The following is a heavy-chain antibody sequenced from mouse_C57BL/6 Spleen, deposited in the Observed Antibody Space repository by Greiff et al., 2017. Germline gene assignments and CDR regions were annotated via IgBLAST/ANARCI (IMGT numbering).Heavy chain of an antibody. CDR2: IYPGDGDT. Sequence: VQLVESGAELVKPGASVKISCKASGYAFSSYWMNWVKQRPGKGLEWIGQIYPGDGDTNYNGKFKGKATLTADKSSSTAYMQLSSLTSEDSAVYFCARDYGYAMDYWGQGTSVTVAS. D-gene: IGHD2-4*01. V-gene: IGHV1-80*01. CDR1: GYAFSSYW. CDR3: ARDYGYAMDY. J-gene: IGHJ4*01.